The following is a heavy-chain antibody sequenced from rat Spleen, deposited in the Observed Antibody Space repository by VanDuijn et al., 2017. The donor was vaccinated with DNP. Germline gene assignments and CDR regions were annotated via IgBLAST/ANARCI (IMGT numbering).Heavy chain of an antibody. CDR3: ATPHYYDGYYHP. Sequence: EVQLVESGGGSVQPGRSLKLSCAASGFTFSNYGLAWVRQAPTKGLEWVASISTGGGYYTYYRDSVKGRFTISRDNAKNTQYLQMDSLRSEDTATYYCATPHYYDGYYHPWGQGVMVTVSS. J-gene: IGHJ2*01. CDR1: GFTFSNYG. CDR2: ISTGGGYYT. D-gene: IGHD1-12*03. V-gene: IGHV5S13*01.